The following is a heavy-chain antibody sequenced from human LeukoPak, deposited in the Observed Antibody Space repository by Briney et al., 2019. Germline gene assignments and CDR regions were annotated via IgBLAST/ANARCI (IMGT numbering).Heavy chain of an antibody. CDR1: GGSISSGGYY. J-gene: IGHJ6*02. V-gene: IGHV4-31*03. CDR2: IYYSGST. CDR3: ARVGYYYYYGMDV. Sequence: PSETLSLTCTVSGGSISSGGYYWSWIRQHPGKGLEWIGYIYYSGSTYYNPSLKSRVTISVDTSKNQFSLKLSSVTAADTAVYYCARVGYYYYYGMDVWGQGITVTVSS.